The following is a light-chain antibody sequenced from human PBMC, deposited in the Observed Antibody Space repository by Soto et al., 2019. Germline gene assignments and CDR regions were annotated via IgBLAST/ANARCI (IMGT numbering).Light chain of an antibody. J-gene: IGKJ5*01. CDR2: DTS. CDR1: QSVSRK. CDR3: QQYNNWPPIT. Sequence: LMTQSPSTVSVSQGERATLYCRASQSVSRKLAWYQHKPGQAPRLLIYDTSTRAADIPARFSGSGSGTEFTLTISSLQSEDFAVYYCQQYNNWPPITFGQGTLLEI. V-gene: IGKV3-15*01.